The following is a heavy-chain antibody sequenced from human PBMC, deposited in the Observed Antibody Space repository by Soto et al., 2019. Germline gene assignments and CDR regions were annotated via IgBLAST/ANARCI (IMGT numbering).Heavy chain of an antibody. J-gene: IGHJ4*02. D-gene: IGHD1-1*01. CDR3: ARGTLDTTALDY. V-gene: IGHV3-30*09. Sequence: QVQLVESGGGVVQPGRSLRLSCAASGFTFSPYAMHWVRQAPGKRLEWVAVISCEGNNKNYADSVKDLIAISRDKCRNTLYLHLNCTRAEDTAVYYCARGTLDTTALDYWGQGTLVTASS. CDR2: ISCEGNNK. CDR1: GFTFSPYA.